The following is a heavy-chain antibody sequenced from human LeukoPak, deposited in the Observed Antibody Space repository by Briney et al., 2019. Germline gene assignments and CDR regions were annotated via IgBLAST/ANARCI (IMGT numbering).Heavy chain of an antibody. V-gene: IGHV4-39*01. CDR3: ARQGGSSYGH. Sequence: PSETLPLTCTVSGGSISSSSHFWGWIRQPPGKGLEWIGNIYYSGSTYYNPSLKSRVTISVDTSKNQFSLKLSSVTAADTAVYYCARQGGSSYGHWGQGTLVTVSS. CDR2: IYYSGST. J-gene: IGHJ4*02. CDR1: GGSISSSSHF. D-gene: IGHD5-18*01.